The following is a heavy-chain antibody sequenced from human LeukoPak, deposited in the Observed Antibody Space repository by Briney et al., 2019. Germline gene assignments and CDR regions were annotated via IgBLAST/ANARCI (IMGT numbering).Heavy chain of an antibody. V-gene: IGHV1-8*01. CDR3: ARLPVLRFLEWLSDYYYYGVDV. J-gene: IGHJ6*02. CDR1: GYTFTSYD. CDR2: MNPNSGNT. Sequence: ASVKVSCKASGYTFTSYDINWVRQATGQGLEWMGWMNPNSGNTGYAQKFQGRVTMTRNTSISTAYMELSSLRSEDTAVYYCARLPVLRFLEWLSDYYYYGVDVWGQGTTVTVSS. D-gene: IGHD3-3*01.